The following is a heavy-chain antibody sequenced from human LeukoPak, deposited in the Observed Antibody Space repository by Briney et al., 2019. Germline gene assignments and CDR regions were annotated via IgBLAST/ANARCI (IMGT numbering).Heavy chain of an antibody. CDR3: ARLRYYAMDV. V-gene: IGHV3-48*01. J-gene: IGHJ6*02. CDR2: ISSSSRTI. CDR1: GFTFSTYD. Sequence: GGSLRLPCAASGFTFSTYDMNWVRQAPGKGLERVSYISSSSRTISYADSVKGRFTISRDNAKNSLYLQMNSLRAEDTAVYYCARLRYYAMDVWGQGTTVTASS.